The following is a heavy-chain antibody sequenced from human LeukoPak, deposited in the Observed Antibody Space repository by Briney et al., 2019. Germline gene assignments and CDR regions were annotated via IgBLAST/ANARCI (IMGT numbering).Heavy chain of an antibody. Sequence: GGSLRLSCVASGFTLSGYAIHWVRRAPGKGLQWVAVISSDGREQYYAESVRGRFTIFRDNSRNTVSLQMSSLRIEDSAVFYCARVGGIAVAGAGNYYHYNGMDVWGQGTAVTVSS. J-gene: IGHJ6*02. V-gene: IGHV3-30*04. CDR1: GFTLSGYA. D-gene: IGHD6-19*01. CDR3: ARVGGIAVAGAGNYYHYNGMDV. CDR2: ISSDGREQ.